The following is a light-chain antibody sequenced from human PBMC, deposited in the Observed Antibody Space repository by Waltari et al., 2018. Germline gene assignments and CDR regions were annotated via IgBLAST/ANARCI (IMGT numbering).Light chain of an antibody. CDR1: TGAASSGRY. V-gene: IGLV7-43*01. CDR2: STN. CDR3: LLYYGDPWV. Sequence: QTVVTQQSSLTVAPGGRGPPTCASSTGAASSGRYPNWFQQKPGQAPRTLIYSTNNKHSWTPARFSGSLLGGKAALTLSGVQPEDEADYYCLLYYGDPWVFGGGTKLTVL. J-gene: IGLJ3*02.